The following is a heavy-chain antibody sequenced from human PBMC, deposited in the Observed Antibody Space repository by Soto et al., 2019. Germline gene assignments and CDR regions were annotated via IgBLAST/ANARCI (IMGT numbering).Heavy chain of an antibody. D-gene: IGHD1-26*01. CDR3: ARGFRVEGAYGAGAFFDY. J-gene: IGHJ4*02. V-gene: IGHV3-23*01. CDR1: GFTFSNYA. CDR2: ISGSGGST. Sequence: GGSLRLSCAASGFTFSNYAVTWVRQAPGKGLEWVSTISGSGGSTYYADSVKGRFTISRDNSKNTVYLQMNSLRAEDTAVYYCARGFRVEGAYGAGAFFDYWAQGTLVTVSS.